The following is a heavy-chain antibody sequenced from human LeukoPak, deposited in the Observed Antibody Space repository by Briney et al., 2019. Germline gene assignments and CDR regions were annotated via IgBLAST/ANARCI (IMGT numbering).Heavy chain of an antibody. CDR1: GFTFSNYA. Sequence: GGSLRLSGAASGFTFSNYAMSWVRQAPGKGLEWVSAISGGGGSTYYADSVKGRSTISRDNSKNTLYLQMNSLRAEDTAVYYCAKDLRYDSSGYYSYWGQGTLVTVSS. CDR2: ISGGGGST. J-gene: IGHJ4*02. CDR3: AKDLRYDSSGYYSY. D-gene: IGHD3-22*01. V-gene: IGHV3-23*01.